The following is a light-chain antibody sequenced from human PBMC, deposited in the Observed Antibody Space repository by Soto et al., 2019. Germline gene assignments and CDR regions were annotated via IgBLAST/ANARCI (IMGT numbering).Light chain of an antibody. CDR2: DVS. CDR3: SSYTSSSTPYV. CDR1: SSDVGGYNY. V-gene: IGLV2-14*01. Sequence: QSVLTQPASVSGSPGQSITISCTGTSSDVGGYNYVSWYQQPPGKAPKLMIYDVSNRPSGVSNRFSGSKSGNTASLTISGLQAEYEADYYCSSYTSSSTPYVLGTGTKVTVL. J-gene: IGLJ1*01.